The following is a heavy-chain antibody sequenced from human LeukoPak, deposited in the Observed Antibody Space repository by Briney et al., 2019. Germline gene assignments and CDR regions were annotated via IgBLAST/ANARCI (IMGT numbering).Heavy chain of an antibody. CDR1: GGSISSYY. Sequence: KPSETLSLTCTVSGGSISSYYWSWIRQPPGKGLEWIGYIYYSGSTNYNPSLKSRVTISVDTSKNQFSLKLSSVTAADTAVYYCARGGVRGVTIMDVWGKGTTVTISS. D-gene: IGHD3-10*01. CDR2: IYYSGST. CDR3: ARGGVRGVTIMDV. J-gene: IGHJ6*04. V-gene: IGHV4-59*01.